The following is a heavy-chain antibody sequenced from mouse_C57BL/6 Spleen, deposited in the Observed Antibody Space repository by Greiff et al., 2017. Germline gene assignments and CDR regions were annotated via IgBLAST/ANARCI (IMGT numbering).Heavy chain of an antibody. CDR1: GFTFSSYA. CDR3: AREGMITSHWYFDV. CDR2: ISDGGSYT. Sequence: EVKLVESGGGLVKPGGSLKLSCAASGFTFSSYAMSWVRQTPEKRLEWVATISDGGSYTYYPDNVKGRFTISRDNAKNNLYLQMSHLKSEDTAIYYCAREGMITSHWYFDVWGTGTTVTVSS. V-gene: IGHV5-4*01. J-gene: IGHJ1*03. D-gene: IGHD2-4*01.